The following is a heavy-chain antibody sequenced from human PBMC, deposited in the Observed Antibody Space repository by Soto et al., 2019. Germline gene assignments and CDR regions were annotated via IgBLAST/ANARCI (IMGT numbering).Heavy chain of an antibody. CDR2: IIPIFGTA. J-gene: IGHJ4*02. V-gene: IGHV1-69*13. D-gene: IGHD3-3*01. CDR1: GGTFSSYA. CDR3: AREGLRFLVS. Sequence: ASVKVSCKASGGTFSSYAISWVRQAPGQGLEWMGGIIPIFGTANYAQKFQGRVTITADESTSTAYMELSSLRSEDTAVYYCAREGLRFLVSWGQGTLVTVSS.